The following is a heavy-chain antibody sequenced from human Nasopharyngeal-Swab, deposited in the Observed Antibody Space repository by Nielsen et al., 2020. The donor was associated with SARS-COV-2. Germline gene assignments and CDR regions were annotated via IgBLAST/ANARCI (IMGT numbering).Heavy chain of an antibody. CDR3: ARTAGTTVVTPDWYFDL. CDR2: IYYSGST. J-gene: IGHJ2*01. V-gene: IGHV4-38-2*02. CDR1: GYSISRGYY. Sequence: SETLSLTCTVSGYSISRGYYWGWIRQPPGKGLEWIGNIYYSGSTYYNPSLKSRVTISVDTSKNQFSLKLSSVTAADTAVYYCARTAGTTVVTPDWYFDLWGRGTLVTVSS. D-gene: IGHD4-23*01.